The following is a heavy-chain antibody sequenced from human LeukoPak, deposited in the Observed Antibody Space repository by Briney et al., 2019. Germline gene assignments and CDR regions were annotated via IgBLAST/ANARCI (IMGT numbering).Heavy chain of an antibody. J-gene: IGHJ6*03. D-gene: IGHD6-19*01. V-gene: IGHV4-34*01. CDR2: INHSGST. Sequence: SETLSLTCAVYGGSFSGYYWSWLRQPPGKGPEWIGEINHSGSTNYNPSLKGRVTISVDTSKNQFSLKLSSVTAADTAVYYCARGRPEGSGWYRPYYYVDVWGKETSVTVSS. CDR3: ARGRPEGSGWYRPYYYVDV. CDR1: GGSFSGYY.